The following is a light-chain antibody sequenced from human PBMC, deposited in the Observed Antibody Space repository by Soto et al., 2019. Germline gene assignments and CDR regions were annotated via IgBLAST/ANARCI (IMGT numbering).Light chain of an antibody. J-gene: IGLJ3*02. CDR1: SSNIGAGYD. CDR2: GNS. CDR3: QGYDRSLSGFWV. Sequence: QSVLTQPPSVSGAPGQRFTISCTGSSSNIGAGYDVHWSQQLPGTAPKLLIYGNSNRPSGVPDRFSGSKSGTSASLAITGRQAEDEAAYYCQGYDRSLSGFWVFDGGTKLTGL. V-gene: IGLV1-40*01.